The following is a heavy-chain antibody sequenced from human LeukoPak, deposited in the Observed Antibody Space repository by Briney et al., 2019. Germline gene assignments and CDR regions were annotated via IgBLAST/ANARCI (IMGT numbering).Heavy chain of an antibody. J-gene: IGHJ5*02. CDR3: AREHYAYYDFWSGYNNWFDP. Sequence: SETLSLTCTVSGGSISSGSYYWSWIRQPAGKGLEWIGRIYTSGSTNYNPSLKSRVTIPVDTSKNQFSLKLSSVTAADTAVYYCAREHYAYYDFWSGYNNWFDPWGQGTLVTVSS. D-gene: IGHD3-3*01. CDR1: GGSISSGSYY. CDR2: IYTSGST. V-gene: IGHV4-61*02.